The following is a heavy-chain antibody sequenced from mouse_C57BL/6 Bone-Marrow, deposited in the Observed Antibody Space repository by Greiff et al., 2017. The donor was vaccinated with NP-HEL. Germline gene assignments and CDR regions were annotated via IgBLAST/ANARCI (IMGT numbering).Heavy chain of an antibody. CDR3: ARRSNLAYAIDF. J-gene: IGHJ4*01. D-gene: IGHD1-1*01. CDR1: GYTFPTYP. Sequence: QVQLQQSGAELVKPGASVKMSCKASGYTFPTYPIEWIKQGPGKCLEWVGYFHTYNDDTKYNEKFKGKATLTVEKSSSTVYMELSRLQATDSAVCYRARRSNLAYAIDFWYRGTAVTV. CDR2: FHTYNDDT. V-gene: IGHV1-47*01.